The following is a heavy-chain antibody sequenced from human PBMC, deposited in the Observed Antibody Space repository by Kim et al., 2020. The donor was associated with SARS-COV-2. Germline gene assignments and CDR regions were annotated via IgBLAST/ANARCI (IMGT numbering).Heavy chain of an antibody. D-gene: IGHD6-13*01. J-gene: IGHJ4*02. Sequence: ASVKVSCKASGYTFTSYGISWVRQAPGQGLEWMGWISAYNGNTNYAQKVQGRVTMTTDTSTSTAYIDLRSLRSDDTAVYYCARDLSGSEQALFVWGQGTLVTVSS. CDR3: ARDLSGSEQALFV. CDR1: GYTFTSYG. CDR2: ISAYNGNT. V-gene: IGHV1-18*01.